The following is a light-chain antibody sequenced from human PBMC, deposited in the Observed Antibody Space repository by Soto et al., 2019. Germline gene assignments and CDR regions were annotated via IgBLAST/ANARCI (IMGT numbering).Light chain of an antibody. V-gene: IGKV3-11*01. CDR3: QQRSNWPPKIT. Sequence: EIVLAQSPATLSLSPGERATLSCRASQSVSIYLAWYQQKPGQAPSLLIYDASNRATGIPARFSGSGSGTDFTLTISSLEPEDFAVYYCQQRSNWPPKITFGQGTRLEIK. J-gene: IGKJ5*01. CDR2: DAS. CDR1: QSVSIY.